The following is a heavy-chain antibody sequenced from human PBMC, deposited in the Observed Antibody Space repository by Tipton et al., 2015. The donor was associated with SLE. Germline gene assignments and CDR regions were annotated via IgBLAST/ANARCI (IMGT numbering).Heavy chain of an antibody. CDR2: IYYSGST. J-gene: IGHJ4*02. V-gene: IGHV4-59*11. CDR3: ARDRSEAARYLFDY. D-gene: IGHD6-6*01. CDR1: GGSISSHY. Sequence: LRLSCTVSGGSISSHYWSWIRQPPGKGLEWIGYIYYSGSTNYNPSLKSRVTISVDTSKNQFSLKLSSVTAADTAVYYCARDRSEAARYLFDYWGQGTLVTVSS.